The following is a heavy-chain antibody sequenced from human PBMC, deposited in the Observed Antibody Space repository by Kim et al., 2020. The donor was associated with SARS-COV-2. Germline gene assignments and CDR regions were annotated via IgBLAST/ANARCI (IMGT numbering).Heavy chain of an antibody. Sequence: GGSLRLSCAASGFTFSSYAMSWVRQAPGKGLEWVSVIYSGGSSTYYADSVKGRFTISRDNSKNTLYLQMNSLRAEDTAVYYCAKDDYYGSGSYWVYWGQGTLVTVSS. J-gene: IGHJ4*02. CDR3: AKDDYYGSGSYWVY. CDR1: GFTFSSYA. V-gene: IGHV3-23*03. CDR2: IYSGGSST. D-gene: IGHD3-10*01.